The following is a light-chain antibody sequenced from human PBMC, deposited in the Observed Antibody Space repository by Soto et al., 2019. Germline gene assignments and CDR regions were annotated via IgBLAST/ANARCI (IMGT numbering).Light chain of an antibody. CDR2: LYSAGRH. Sequence: QLVLTQSPSASASLGASVKITCTLSSGHSTYAIAWHQQQPGKGPRYLMRLYSAGRHIKGDGVPDRFSGSGSGTERYLTISNLPSGDEADYYCQTWGTGYVVFGGGTKLTVL. V-gene: IGLV4-69*01. CDR1: SGHSTYA. J-gene: IGLJ2*01. CDR3: QTWGTGYVV.